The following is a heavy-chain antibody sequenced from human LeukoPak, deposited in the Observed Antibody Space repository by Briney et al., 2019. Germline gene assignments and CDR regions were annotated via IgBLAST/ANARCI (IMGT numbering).Heavy chain of an antibody. CDR2: INPSGGST. Sequence: GASVKVSCKASGYTFTSYYMHWVRQAPGPGLEWMGIINPSGGSTSYAPKFQGRVTMTRHTSTSTVYMELSRLRSEDMAVYYCGRDIVVVVAATNYYYYGMEVWGQGTTVTVSS. V-gene: IGHV1-46*01. J-gene: IGHJ6*02. CDR1: GYTFTSYY. CDR3: GRDIVVVVAATNYYYYGMEV. D-gene: IGHD2-15*01.